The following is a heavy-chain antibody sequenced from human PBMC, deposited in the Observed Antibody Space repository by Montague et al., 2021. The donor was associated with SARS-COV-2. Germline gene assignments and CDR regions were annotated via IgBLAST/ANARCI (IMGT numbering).Heavy chain of an antibody. J-gene: IGHJ6*02. CDR2: FYYSGST. CDR1: GGSISSSSYY. V-gene: IGHV4-39*01. CDR3: ARHRALGGRLPLGELSFAYAYYYYGMDV. D-gene: IGHD3-16*02. Sequence: SETLSLTCTVSGGSISSSSYYWGWIRQPPGKGLEWIGTFYYSGSTYYNPSLKSRLTISVDTSKNQFSLNLSSVTAADMAVYYCARHRALGGRLPLGELSFAYAYYYYGMDVWGQGTTVTVSS.